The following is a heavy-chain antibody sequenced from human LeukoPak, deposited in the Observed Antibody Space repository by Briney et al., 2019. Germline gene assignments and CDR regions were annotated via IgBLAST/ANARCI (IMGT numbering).Heavy chain of an antibody. CDR1: GYTFTGYY. CDR2: IHPSSGDI. CDR3: ARVRGYDYVWGSCPY. J-gene: IGHJ4*02. D-gene: IGHD3-16*01. Sequence: ASVKFSCKASGYTFTGYYMQWVRQAPGQGLEWMGWIHPSSGDINYSRKFQGRVTMTRDTSISTAYMELSRLTSDDTAVYYCARVRGYDYVWGSCPYWGQGTLVTVSS. V-gene: IGHV1-2*02.